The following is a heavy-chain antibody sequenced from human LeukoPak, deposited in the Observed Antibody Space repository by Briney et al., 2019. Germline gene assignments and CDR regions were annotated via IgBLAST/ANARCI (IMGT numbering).Heavy chain of an antibody. CDR1: GFTLSSYD. Sequence: GGPLRLSCVTSGFTLSSYDMHWVRQATGKGLEWVSAIGSTGVTYYSGSVKGRFTISREDAKSSLYLQMNSLRAEDTAVYYCARGRAPKVAGMGNWFDPWGQGTLVTVSS. CDR2: IGSTGVT. J-gene: IGHJ5*02. CDR3: ARGRAPKVAGMGNWFDP. D-gene: IGHD6-19*01. V-gene: IGHV3-13*04.